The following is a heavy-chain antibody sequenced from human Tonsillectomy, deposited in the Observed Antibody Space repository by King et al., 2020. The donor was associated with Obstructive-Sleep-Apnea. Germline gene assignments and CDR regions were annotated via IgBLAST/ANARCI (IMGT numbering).Heavy chain of an antibody. CDR1: GGSISSYS. V-gene: IGHV4-4*07. Sequence: VQLQESGPGLVKPSETLSLTCTVSGGSISSYSWAWIRQPAGEGLEWIGRMFTSGSTNCNPSLKSRVTMSVDTSKNQFLLKLSSVTAADTAVYYCARDVPYDWLVPYYYYGMDVWGQGTTVTVSS. CDR2: MFTSGST. J-gene: IGHJ6*02. D-gene: IGHD3-9*01. CDR3: ARDVPYDWLVPYYYYGMDV.